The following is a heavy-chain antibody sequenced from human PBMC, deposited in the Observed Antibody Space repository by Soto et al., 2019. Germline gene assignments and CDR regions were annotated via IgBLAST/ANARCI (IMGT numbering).Heavy chain of an antibody. CDR3: ARDDYYDSSGFYYDC. Sequence: QVQLVQSGAEVKKPGASVKVSCKASGYIFTNHYIHWVRQAPGQGLEWMGIINPSGGRTNYLQKFQSRITMTRDTSTSTIYMELSSLRSEDTAIYFCARDDYYDSSGFYYDCWGQGSLVTVSS. CDR2: INPSGGRT. CDR1: GYIFTNHY. V-gene: IGHV1-46*01. J-gene: IGHJ4*02. D-gene: IGHD3-22*01.